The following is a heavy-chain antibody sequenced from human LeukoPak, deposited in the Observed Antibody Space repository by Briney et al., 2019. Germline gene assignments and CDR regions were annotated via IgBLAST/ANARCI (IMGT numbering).Heavy chain of an antibody. V-gene: IGHV4-61*02. J-gene: IGHJ5*02. Sequence: SETLSLTCTVSGASINTDNYYWSWVRQPAGKGLEWIGRMYFSGATDYNPSLKSRVTMSLDTSKNQFSLKLRSMTAADTAVYYCARKGGSNWFDPWGQGTPVTVSS. CDR1: GASINTDNYY. CDR3: ARKGGSNWFDP. D-gene: IGHD1-26*01. CDR2: MYFSGAT.